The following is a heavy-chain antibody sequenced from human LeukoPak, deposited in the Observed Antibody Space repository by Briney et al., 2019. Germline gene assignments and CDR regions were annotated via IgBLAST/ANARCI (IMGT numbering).Heavy chain of an antibody. V-gene: IGHV4-39*01. CDR3: ARLWSTGY. J-gene: IGHJ4*02. D-gene: IGHD3-10*01. CDR2: IYYSGST. CDR1: GGSISSNFYY. Sequence: SETLSLTCTVSGGSISSNFYYWGWIRLPPGKGLEWIGSIYYSGSTYYNPSLKSRVTISVDTSKNQFSLKLSSVTAADTAVYYCARLWSTGYWGQGTLVTVSS.